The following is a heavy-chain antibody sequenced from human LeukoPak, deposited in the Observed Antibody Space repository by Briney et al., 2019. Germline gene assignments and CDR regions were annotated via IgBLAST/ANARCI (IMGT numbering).Heavy chain of an antibody. J-gene: IGHJ4*02. V-gene: IGHV1-2*02. CDR3: ARVRGQLWLFFSY. CDR2: INPNSGGT. D-gene: IGHD5-18*01. CDR1: GHTFTGYY. Sequence: ASEKVSCKDSGHTFTGYYMHWVRQAPGRGLEWMGWINPNSGGTNYAQKFQGRVTSTRDTSISTAYMELSRLRSDDTAVYYCARVRGQLWLFFSYWGQGTLVTVSS.